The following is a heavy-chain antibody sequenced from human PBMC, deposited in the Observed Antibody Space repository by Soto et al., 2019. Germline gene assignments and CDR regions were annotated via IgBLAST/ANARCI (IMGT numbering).Heavy chain of an antibody. CDR1: GGSFSGFY. V-gene: IGHV4-34*01. CDR3: ARMAGPWYFDL. CDR2: INHSGSS. Sequence: SETLSLTCAVHGGSFSGFYWTWIRQPPGKGLEWIGEINHSGSSNYNPPLTSRVTMSLDTSRNQFSLSLNSVTAADTAVYYCARMAGPWYFDLWGRGTLVTVSS. J-gene: IGHJ2*01.